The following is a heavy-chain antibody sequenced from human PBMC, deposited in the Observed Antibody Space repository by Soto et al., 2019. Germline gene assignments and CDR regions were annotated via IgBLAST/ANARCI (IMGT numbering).Heavy chain of an antibody. CDR2: ISWNSGSI. V-gene: IGHV3-9*01. CDR1: GFTFDDYA. CDR3: AKDLGIADSAQSYGMDV. Sequence: EVQLVESGGGLVQPGRSLRLSCAASGFTFDDYAMHWVRQAPGKGLEWVSGISWNSGSIGYADSVKGRFTVSRDNAKNPLYLQMNRLRAEDTALYYCAKDLGIADSAQSYGMDVWGQGTTVTVSS. J-gene: IGHJ6*02. D-gene: IGHD6-13*01.